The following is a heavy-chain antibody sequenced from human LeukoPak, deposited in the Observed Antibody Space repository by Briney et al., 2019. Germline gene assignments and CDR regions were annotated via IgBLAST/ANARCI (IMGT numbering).Heavy chain of an antibody. CDR2: INPSGGT. D-gene: IGHD4-17*01. CDR3: AREGRTDYGASRSFDI. J-gene: IGHJ3*02. CDR1: GYSLTNYY. Sequence: ASVKVPCKASGYSLTNYYMHWVRHVPGQGPEWLGLINPSGGTKYAQKFQDRVTMTRDTCTSTMYMELSGLTSEDRAVYYCAREGRTDYGASRSFDIWGQGKMVTVSS. V-gene: IGHV1-46*01.